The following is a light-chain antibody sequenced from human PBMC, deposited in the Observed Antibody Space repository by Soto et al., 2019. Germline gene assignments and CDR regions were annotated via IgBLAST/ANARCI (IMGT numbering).Light chain of an antibody. Sequence: EIVMTQSPATLSVSPGERATLSCRASQSVSSNLAWYQQKPGQAPRLLIYGASTRATGIPARFSGSGSGTEFTLTISSLKSEDSAVYYCQQYNNWPPVTFGGGTKVEIK. CDR2: GAS. CDR3: QQYNNWPPVT. J-gene: IGKJ4*01. CDR1: QSVSSN. V-gene: IGKV3-15*01.